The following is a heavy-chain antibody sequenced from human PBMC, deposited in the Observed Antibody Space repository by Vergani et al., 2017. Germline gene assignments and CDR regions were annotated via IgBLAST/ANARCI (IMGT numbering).Heavy chain of an antibody. Sequence: QVQLVQSGAEVKKPGASVKVSCKASGYTFTSYDINWVRQTTGQGLEWMGWMNPNSGNTGYAQKFQGRVTMTRDTSTSTVYMELSSLRSEDTAVYYCARHSTPRGQWLVRRLNTHFDYWGQGTLVTVSS. D-gene: IGHD6-19*01. CDR3: ARHSTPRGQWLVRRLNTHFDY. CDR1: GYTFTSYD. J-gene: IGHJ4*02. CDR2: MNPNSGNT. V-gene: IGHV1-8*01.